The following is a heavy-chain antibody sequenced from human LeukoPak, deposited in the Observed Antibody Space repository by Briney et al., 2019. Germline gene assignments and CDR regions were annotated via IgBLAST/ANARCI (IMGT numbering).Heavy chain of an antibody. J-gene: IGHJ4*02. CDR1: GFIFKKYW. CDR2: IKEDGSET. Sequence: GGSLGLSCAASGFIFKKYWMNWVRQVPGKGLECLANIKEDGSETYYADSVKGRFTISRDNPKNLLFLQINSLRVEDTAVYYCARETPRRGETRDGYRWGQGTVVTVSS. V-gene: IGHV3-7*01. CDR3: ARETPRRGETRDGYR. D-gene: IGHD5-24*01.